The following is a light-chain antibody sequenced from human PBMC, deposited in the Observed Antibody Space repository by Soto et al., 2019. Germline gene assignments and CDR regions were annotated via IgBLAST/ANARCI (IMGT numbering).Light chain of an antibody. CDR2: GAS. J-gene: IGKJ4*01. CDR1: QNISSY. V-gene: IGKV3-15*01. Sequence: IVLTQSPATLSLSPGIRATLSCRASQNISSYLIWYQQKPGQAPRLLIYGASTRDTGIPARFSGSGSGTEFTLTISSLQSEDFAVYYCQQYNNWPQVTFGGGTKVDIK. CDR3: QQYNNWPQVT.